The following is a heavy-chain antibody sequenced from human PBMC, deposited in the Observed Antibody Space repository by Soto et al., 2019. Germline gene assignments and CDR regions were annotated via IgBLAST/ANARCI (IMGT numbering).Heavy chain of an antibody. V-gene: IGHV3-64D*06. D-gene: IGHD6-25*01. Sequence: GGSLRLSCSASRFSFSNYAMHWVRQAPGKGLEYISGISSNGESTYYADSVKGRFTISRDNSKNTLFLQMRSLRDEDTAVYYCVKNATIAAASTDYFDYWGQGTLVTVSS. J-gene: IGHJ4*02. CDR2: ISSNGEST. CDR3: VKNATIAAASTDYFDY. CDR1: RFSFSNYA.